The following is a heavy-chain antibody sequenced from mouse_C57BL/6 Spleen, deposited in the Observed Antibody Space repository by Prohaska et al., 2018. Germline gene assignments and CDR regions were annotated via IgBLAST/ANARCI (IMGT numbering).Heavy chain of an antibody. D-gene: IGHD3-2*02. V-gene: IGHV5-4*01. J-gene: IGHJ2*01. CDR3: ARRRSGYHFDY. Sequence: EVQLVESGGGLVKPGGSLKLSCAASGFTFSSYAMSWVRQTPEKRLEWVATISDGGSYTYYPDNVKGRFTISRDNAKNNLYLQMSHLKSEDTAMYYCARRRSGYHFDYWGQGTTLTVSS. CDR1: GFTFSSYA. CDR2: ISDGGSYT.